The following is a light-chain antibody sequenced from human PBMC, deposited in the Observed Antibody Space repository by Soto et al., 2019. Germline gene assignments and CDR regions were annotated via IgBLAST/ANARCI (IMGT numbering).Light chain of an antibody. Sequence: QSALTQPASVSGSPGQSITGSCTGTSSDIGGYNYGSWYQQHPGKAPKLMVYEVTNRPSGVSDRFSGSKSGNTASLTISGLQADDEGYYYCSSYTSRSPLYVFGTGTKLTVL. CDR3: SSYTSRSPLYV. CDR1: SSDIGGYNY. V-gene: IGLV2-14*01. CDR2: EVT. J-gene: IGLJ1*01.